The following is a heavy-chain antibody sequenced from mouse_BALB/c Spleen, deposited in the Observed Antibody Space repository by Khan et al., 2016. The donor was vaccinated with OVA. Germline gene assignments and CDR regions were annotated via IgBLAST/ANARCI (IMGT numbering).Heavy chain of an antibody. CDR3: ASHLTGSFAD. J-gene: IGHJ3*01. D-gene: IGHD4-1*01. V-gene: IGHV5-6*01. CDR1: GFTFSSYS. Sequence: EVELVESGGDLVKPGGSLKLSCAPSGFTFSSYSMSWVRQTPDKRLEWVTTISSAGDYTYYPDSVRGRFTISRDNAKNSLYLQMSSLKSEDTAMYYCASHLTGSFADWGQGTLVTVSA. CDR2: ISSAGDYT.